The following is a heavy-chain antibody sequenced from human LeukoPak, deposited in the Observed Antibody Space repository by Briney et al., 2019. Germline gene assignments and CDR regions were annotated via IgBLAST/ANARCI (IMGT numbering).Heavy chain of an antibody. CDR3: ARSLSSGWFPFDY. V-gene: IGHV4-4*07. CDR2: IYTSGST. D-gene: IGHD6-19*01. CDR1: GGSISSYY. J-gene: IGHJ4*02. Sequence: SETLSLTCTVSGGSISSYYWSWIRQPAGKGLEWIGRIYTSGSTNYNPSLKSRVTMSVDTSKNQFSLKQNSVTAAGTAVYYCARSLSSGWFPFDYWGQGTLVTVSS.